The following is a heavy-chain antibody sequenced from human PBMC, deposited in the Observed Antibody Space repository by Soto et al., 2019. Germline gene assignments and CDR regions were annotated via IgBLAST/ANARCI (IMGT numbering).Heavy chain of an antibody. CDR2: ILPHDSDT. CDR1: GFDFTDYW. CDR3: ARQGTISNSRNWLDP. D-gene: IGHD1-26*01. J-gene: IGHJ5*02. Sequence: PGESLKISCRASGFDFTDYWIAWVRQVPGKGLEWMGIILPHDSDTRYNPSFQGQVSISADKSVSIAYLQWSSLQASDTGIYYCARQGTISNSRNWLDPWGQGTLVTVSS. V-gene: IGHV5-51*01.